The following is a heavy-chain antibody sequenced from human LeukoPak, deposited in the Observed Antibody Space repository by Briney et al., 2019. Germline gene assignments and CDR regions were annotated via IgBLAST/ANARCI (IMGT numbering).Heavy chain of an antibody. Sequence: PSETLSLTCTVSGGSISSTSYYWGWIRQPPGKGLEWIGYIYYSWSTNYNPSLKSRVTISVDTSKNQFSLKLSSVTAADTAVYYCARPFTWPGAFDIWGQGTMVTVSS. CDR3: ARPFTWPGAFDI. CDR1: GGSISSTSYY. J-gene: IGHJ3*02. D-gene: IGHD3-10*01. V-gene: IGHV4-61*05. CDR2: IYYSWST.